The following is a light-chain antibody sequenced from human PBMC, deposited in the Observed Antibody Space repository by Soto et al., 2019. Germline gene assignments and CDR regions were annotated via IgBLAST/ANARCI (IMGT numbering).Light chain of an antibody. CDR1: SSDVGGYNY. CDR2: EVS. CDR3: SSYTSRGPNYV. V-gene: IGLV2-14*01. Sequence: QSVLTQPASVSGSPGQSMTISCTGTSSDVGGYNYVSWYQQHQGKAPKLMIFEVSNRPSGVSSRFSGSKSGNTASLTISGLQAEDEADYFCSSYTSRGPNYVFGTGTKLTVL. J-gene: IGLJ1*01.